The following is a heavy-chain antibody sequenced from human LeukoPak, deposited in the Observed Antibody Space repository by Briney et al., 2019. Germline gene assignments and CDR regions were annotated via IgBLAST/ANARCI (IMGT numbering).Heavy chain of an antibody. CDR3: ARGASYGDYLSRYGLDV. CDR2: IYSGGGA. V-gene: IGHV3-53*01. D-gene: IGHD4-17*01. CDR1: GFPVSSNY. Sequence: PGGSLRLSCAASGFPVSSNYMNWVRQAPGKGLEWVSTIYSGGGAYYADSVEGRFTISRDSSKNTVNLQLNSLRAEDTAVYYCARGASYGDYLSRYGLDVWGQGTTVTVSS. J-gene: IGHJ6*02.